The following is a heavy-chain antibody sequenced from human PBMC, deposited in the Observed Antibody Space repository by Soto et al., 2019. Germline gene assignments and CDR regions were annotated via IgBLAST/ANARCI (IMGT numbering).Heavy chain of an antibody. V-gene: IGHV3-74*01. CDR2: IDPYETGI. CDR1: GFAFGSEW. D-gene: IGHD3-16*01. Sequence: EVQLVESGGALVQPGGSLRLSCAASGFAFGSEWMHWVRQAPGKGLVWVSRIDPYETGISYADSVKGRFTISRDNARNTLYLQMNRLRDEDTAVYYFTSDTFGARDSWGQGTLVTVSS. CDR3: TSDTFGARDS. J-gene: IGHJ4*02.